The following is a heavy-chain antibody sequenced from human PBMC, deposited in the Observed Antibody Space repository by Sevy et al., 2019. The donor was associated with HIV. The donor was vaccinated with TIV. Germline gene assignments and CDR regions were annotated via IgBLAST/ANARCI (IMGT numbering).Heavy chain of an antibody. Sequence: GGALRLSCAASGFTFSSYAMHWVRQAPGKGLEWVAVISYDGSNKYYADSVKGRFTISRDNSKNMLYLQMNSLRAEDTAVYYCARGKYYDKVPTFDYWGQGTLVTVSS. CDR2: ISYDGSNK. J-gene: IGHJ4*02. D-gene: IGHD3-22*01. V-gene: IGHV3-30-3*01. CDR1: GFTFSSYA. CDR3: ARGKYYDKVPTFDY.